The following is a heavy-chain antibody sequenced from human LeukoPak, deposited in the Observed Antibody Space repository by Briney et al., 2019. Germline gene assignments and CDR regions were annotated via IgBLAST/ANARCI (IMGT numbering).Heavy chain of an antibody. CDR1: GLSISNDW. CDR3: TLIQGWGSGSYSRDF. Sequence: PGGSLRLSCAASGLSISNDWMSWVRQAPGKGLEWVARVKSKSAGETTDYAAPVKGRFTISRDDSKNTLYLQMNSLKTEDTAVYYCTLIQGWGSGSYSRDFWGQGTLVTVSS. J-gene: IGHJ4*02. V-gene: IGHV3-15*01. CDR2: VKSKSAGETT. D-gene: IGHD3-10*01.